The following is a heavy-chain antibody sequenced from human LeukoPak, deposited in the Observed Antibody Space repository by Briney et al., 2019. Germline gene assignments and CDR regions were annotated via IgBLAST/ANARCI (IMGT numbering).Heavy chain of an antibody. J-gene: IGHJ4*02. V-gene: IGHV3-21*01. CDR2: ISSSSSYI. CDR1: GFTFSSYS. Sequence: PGGPLRLSCAASGFTFSSYSMNWVRQAPGKGLEWVSSISSSSSYIYYADSVKGRFTISRDNAKNSLYLQMNSLRAEDTAVYYCARDYGSGSYTVYWGQGTLVTVSS. D-gene: IGHD3-10*01. CDR3: ARDYGSGSYTVY.